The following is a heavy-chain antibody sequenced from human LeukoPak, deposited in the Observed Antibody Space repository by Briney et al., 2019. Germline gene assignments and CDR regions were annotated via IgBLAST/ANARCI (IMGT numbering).Heavy chain of an antibody. D-gene: IGHD2-8*01. J-gene: IGHJ4*02. CDR3: AKDRFCTNGICHGDFDY. CDR2: ISGNGGST. CDR1: GFTFSSYS. V-gene: IGHV3-23*01. Sequence: GGSLRLSCAASGFTFSSYSVSWVRQAPGKGLEWVSSISGNGGSTYSADSVKGRFTISRDNSKNTLYLQMNSLRAEDTAVYYCAKDRFCTNGICHGDFDYWGQGTLVTVSS.